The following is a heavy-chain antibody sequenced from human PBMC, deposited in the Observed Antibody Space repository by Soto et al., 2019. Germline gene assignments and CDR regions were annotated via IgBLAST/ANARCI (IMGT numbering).Heavy chain of an antibody. CDR1: GGSISSGGYS. J-gene: IGHJ4*02. CDR2: IYYSGST. CDR3: ARVHGITGTTPLYFDY. D-gene: IGHD1-7*01. V-gene: IGHV4-31*03. Sequence: TLSLTCTVSGGSISSGGYSWTWIRQHPGKGLEWIGYIYYSGSTYYNPSLKSRVTISVDTSKNQFSLKLSSVTAADTAVYYCARVHGITGTTPLYFDYWGQGTLVTVSS.